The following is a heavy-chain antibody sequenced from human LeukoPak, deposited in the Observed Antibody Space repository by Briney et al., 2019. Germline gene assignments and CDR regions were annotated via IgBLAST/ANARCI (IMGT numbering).Heavy chain of an antibody. CDR1: GGSISSSNW. CDR2: IYYSGST. V-gene: IGHV4-4*02. Sequence: SETLSLTCAVSGGSISSSNWWSWVRQPPGKGLEWIGYIYYSGSTNYNPSLKSRVTISVDTSKNQFSLRLSSVTAADTAVYYCARSHGDYVTPIRYYYYGMDVWGQGTTVTVSS. D-gene: IGHD4-17*01. CDR3: ARSHGDYVTPIRYYYYGMDV. J-gene: IGHJ6*02.